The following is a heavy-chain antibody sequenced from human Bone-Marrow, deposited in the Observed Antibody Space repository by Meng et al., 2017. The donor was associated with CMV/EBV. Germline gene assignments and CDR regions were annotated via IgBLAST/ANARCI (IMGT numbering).Heavy chain of an antibody. CDR2: GYYSGST. CDR3: ARGQRGGYSGYEVGFDS. Sequence: SISSGDYYWRWIRQHSKMGLEWIGNGYYSGSTSYNPSLKSRVTISVDTSKNRFSLRVTSVTAADTAVYYCARGQRGGYSGYEVGFDSWGQGALVTVSS. D-gene: IGHD5-12*01. CDR1: SISSGDYY. J-gene: IGHJ4*02. V-gene: IGHV4-31*02.